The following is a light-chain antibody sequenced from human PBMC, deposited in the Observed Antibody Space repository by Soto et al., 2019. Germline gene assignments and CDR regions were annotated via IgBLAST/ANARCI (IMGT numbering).Light chain of an antibody. CDR3: QQYNNWPRT. J-gene: IGKJ1*01. CDR2: GAS. CDR1: QSVSGN. V-gene: IGKV3-15*01. Sequence: EIVMTQSPGTLSVSPGERATLSCRASQSVSGNLAWYQQTPGQAPRLLIYGASTSATGIPARFSGNGSWTDFTLPISSLHSADFAVYYCQQYNNWPRTVGQGTKVEI.